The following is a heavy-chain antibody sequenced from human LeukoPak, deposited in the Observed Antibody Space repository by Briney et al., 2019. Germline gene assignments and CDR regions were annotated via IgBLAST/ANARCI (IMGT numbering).Heavy chain of an antibody. Sequence: GRSLRLSCAASGFTFGSYAMHWVRQAPGKGLEWVAVISYDGSNKYYADSVKGRFTISRDNSKNTLYLQMNSLRAEDTAVYYCARVNYYYYGMDVWGQGTTVTVSS. V-gene: IGHV3-30-3*01. CDR1: GFTFGSYA. CDR2: ISYDGSNK. J-gene: IGHJ6*02. CDR3: ARVNYYYYGMDV.